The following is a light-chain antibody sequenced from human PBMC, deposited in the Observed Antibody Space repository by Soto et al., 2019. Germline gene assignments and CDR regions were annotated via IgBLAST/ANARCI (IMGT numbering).Light chain of an antibody. CDR3: HQYGIFPLT. V-gene: IGKV3-20*01. CDR1: PRVTSNS. Sequence: ENEWTQCPFTLTLSPGERATLTCRASPRVTSNSLAWYQQKPGQAPRLLISGASSRAAGISDKFSGSGSGTDFTLTICRLEPEDFAAYFCHQYGIFPLTFGQGTRVEIK. CDR2: GAS. J-gene: IGKJ5*01.